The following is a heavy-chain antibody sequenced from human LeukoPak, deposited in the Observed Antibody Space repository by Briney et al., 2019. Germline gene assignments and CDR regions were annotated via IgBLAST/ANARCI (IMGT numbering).Heavy chain of an antibody. J-gene: IGHJ4*02. Sequence: PGGSPRLSCAASGFTFSSYSMNWVRQAPGKGLEWVSYISSSSSTIYYADSVKGRFTISRDNAKNSLYLQMNSLRAEDTAVYYCARDLIVEDNYWGQGTLVTVSS. V-gene: IGHV3-48*01. CDR2: ISSSSSTI. D-gene: IGHD3-16*02. CDR1: GFTFSSYS. CDR3: ARDLIVEDNY.